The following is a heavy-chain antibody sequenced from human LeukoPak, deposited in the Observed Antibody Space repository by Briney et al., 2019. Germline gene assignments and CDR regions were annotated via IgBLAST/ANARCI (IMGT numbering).Heavy chain of an antibody. D-gene: IGHD3-22*01. Sequence: GRSLRLSCAVSGFTITNAWMSWVRQAPGKGLEWVGRIKTKTDGGTTDYAAPVKGRFTISRDNSKNTLYPQMNSLRAEDTAVYYCARILGYDSSGYYTGFFDYWGQGTLVTVSS. CDR2: IKTKTDGGTT. CDR3: ARILGYDSSGYYTGFFDY. CDR1: GFTITNAW. J-gene: IGHJ4*02. V-gene: IGHV3-15*01.